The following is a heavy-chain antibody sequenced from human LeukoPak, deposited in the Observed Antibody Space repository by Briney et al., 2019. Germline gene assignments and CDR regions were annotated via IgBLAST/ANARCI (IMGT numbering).Heavy chain of an antibody. Sequence: GGSLRLSCAASGFIFSSYAMSWVRQAPGKGLEWVSVISGSGSSTYYADSVKGRFTISRDNSKNTLYLQMNSLRAEDTAVYYCAREGESYYYDSSGYGNAFDIWGQGTMVTVSS. J-gene: IGHJ3*02. CDR3: AREGESYYYDSSGYGNAFDI. V-gene: IGHV3-23*01. D-gene: IGHD3-22*01. CDR2: ISGSGSST. CDR1: GFIFSSYA.